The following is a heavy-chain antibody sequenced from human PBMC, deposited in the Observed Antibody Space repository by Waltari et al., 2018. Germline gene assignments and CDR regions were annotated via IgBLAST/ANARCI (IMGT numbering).Heavy chain of an antibody. CDR1: GYTFTDYY. Sequence: EVQLVQSGAEVKKPGATVKISCKVSGYTFTDYYMHWVQQAPGKGLECMGIVNHEEGETIYGGKFQGRVTITADTSTDTAYMELSSLRSEDTAVYYCATGPQVPPAQYYFDYWGQGTLVTVSS. CDR3: ATGPQVPPAQYYFDY. V-gene: IGHV1-69-2*01. D-gene: IGHD3-10*01. J-gene: IGHJ4*02. CDR2: VNHEEGET.